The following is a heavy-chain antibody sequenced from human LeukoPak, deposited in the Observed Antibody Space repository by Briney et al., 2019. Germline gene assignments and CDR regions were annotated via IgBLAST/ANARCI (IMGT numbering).Heavy chain of an antibody. V-gene: IGHV3-23*01. Sequence: PGGSLRPSCAASGFTFSNYGMSWVRQAPGGGMEWVAFIRGRGSNTYYADSVKGRFTISRDNSKNTLYLQMNSLSAEDTALYYCAKGYSSGWYDFDYWGQGTLVTVSS. CDR1: GFTFSNYG. D-gene: IGHD6-19*01. CDR2: IRGRGSNT. CDR3: AKGYSSGWYDFDY. J-gene: IGHJ4*02.